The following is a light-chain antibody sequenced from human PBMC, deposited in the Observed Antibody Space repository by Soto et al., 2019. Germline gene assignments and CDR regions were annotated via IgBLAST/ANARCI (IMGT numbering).Light chain of an antibody. CDR2: EVS. V-gene: IGLV2-14*01. CDR3: SSYTGSSTPYV. CDR1: SSDVGGYNY. J-gene: IGLJ1*01. Sequence: QSVLTQPASVSGSPGQSITISCTGNSSDVGGYNYVSWYQQHPGKAPKLMIYEVSNRPSGISNRFSGSKSGNTASRTISGLQAEDEADYYCSSYTGSSTPYVFGTGTKLTVL.